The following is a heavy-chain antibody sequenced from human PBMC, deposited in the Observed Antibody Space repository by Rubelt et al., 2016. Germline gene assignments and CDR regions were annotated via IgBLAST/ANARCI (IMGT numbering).Heavy chain of an antibody. D-gene: IGHD1-26*01. Sequence: QVQLQQWGAGLLKPSETLSLTCAVYGGSLNGYNWSWIRQPPGKGLEWIGKINHSGSTDYNPSLKSRVIISGDTSKNQFSLRLTSVTAADTAVYFCASSGSYYDWFDPWGQGTLVTVSS. V-gene: IGHV4-34*01. CDR2: INHSGST. CDR3: ASSGSYYDWFDP. CDR1: GGSLNGYN. J-gene: IGHJ5*02.